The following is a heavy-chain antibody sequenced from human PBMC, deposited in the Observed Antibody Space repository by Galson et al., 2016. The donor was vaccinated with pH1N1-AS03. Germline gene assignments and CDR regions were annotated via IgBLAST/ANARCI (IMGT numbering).Heavy chain of an antibody. V-gene: IGHV3-7*01. CDR3: ARGAPGDHLLSPLWN. CDR1: GFTFSTCC. Sequence: SLRLSCAASGFTFSTCCMSWVRQAPGKGLEWVANIKQDGSEKFYVDSLKGRFTISRDNAKNSLYLQTCSLRAEDTAIYYCARGAPGDHLLSPLWNWGQGTLVTVSS. J-gene: IGHJ4*02. D-gene: IGHD2-2*01. CDR2: IKQDGSEK.